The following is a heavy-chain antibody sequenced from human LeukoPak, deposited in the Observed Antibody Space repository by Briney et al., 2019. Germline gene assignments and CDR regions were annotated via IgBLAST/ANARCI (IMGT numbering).Heavy chain of an antibody. CDR1: GFTFSSYA. D-gene: IGHD2-2*01. CDR2: ISYDGSNK. CDR3: ARDRIVVVPAAISGRFAPGYYYYYGMDV. J-gene: IGHJ6*02. Sequence: GGSLRLSCAASGFTFSSYAMHWVRQAPGKGLEWVAVISYDGSNKYYADSVKGRFTISRDNSKNTLYLQMNSLRAEDTAVYYCARDRIVVVPAAISGRFAPGYYYYYGMDVWGQGTTVTVSS. V-gene: IGHV3-30-3*01.